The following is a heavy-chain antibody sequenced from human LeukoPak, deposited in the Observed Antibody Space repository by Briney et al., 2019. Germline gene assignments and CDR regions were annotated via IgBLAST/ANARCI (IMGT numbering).Heavy chain of an antibody. D-gene: IGHD3-9*01. CDR3: ARLRYFDWLLSRVYYFDY. CDR2: MNPNSGNT. CDR1: GYTFTSYD. V-gene: IGHV1-8*01. Sequence: ASVKVSCKASGYTFTSYDINWVRQATGQGHEWMGWMNPNSGNTGYAQKFQGRVTMTRNTSISTAYMELSSLRSEDTAVYYCARLRYFDWLLSRVYYFDYWGQGTLVTVSS. J-gene: IGHJ4*02.